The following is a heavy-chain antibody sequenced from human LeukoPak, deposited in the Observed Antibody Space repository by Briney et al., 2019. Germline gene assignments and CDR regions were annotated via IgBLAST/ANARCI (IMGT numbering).Heavy chain of an antibody. CDR1: GFTFSSYG. V-gene: IGHV3-30*18. Sequence: GGSLRLSCAASGFTFSSYGMHWVRQAPGKGLEWVAVISYDGSNKYYADSVKGRFTISRDNSKNTLYLQMNSLRAEDTAVYCCAKDLAVAGKGPTDFDYWGQGTLVTVSS. CDR2: ISYDGSNK. CDR3: AKDLAVAGKGPTDFDY. J-gene: IGHJ4*02. D-gene: IGHD6-19*01.